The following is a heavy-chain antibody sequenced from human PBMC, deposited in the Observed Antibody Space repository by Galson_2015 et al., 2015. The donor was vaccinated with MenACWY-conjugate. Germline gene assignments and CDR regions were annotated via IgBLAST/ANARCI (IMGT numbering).Heavy chain of an antibody. Sequence: QSGAEVKKPGESLKISCKGSGYTFTTYWIAWVRQMPEKGLEWMGIIYPGDSDTRYSPSFQGLVTISADKSITTAYLQWSSLKASDTAIYYCARHRDGYTNDYWGQGTLVTVSS. J-gene: IGHJ4*02. V-gene: IGHV5-51*01. CDR1: GYTFTTYW. CDR3: ARHRDGYTNDY. D-gene: IGHD5-24*01. CDR2: IYPGDSDT.